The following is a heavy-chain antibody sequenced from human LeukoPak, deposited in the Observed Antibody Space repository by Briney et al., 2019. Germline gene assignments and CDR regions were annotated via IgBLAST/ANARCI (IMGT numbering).Heavy chain of an antibody. CDR1: GFNFRAYW. CDR2: ISSSSSYI. V-gene: IGHV3-21*01. J-gene: IGHJ5*02. Sequence: GGSLRLSCTTSGFNFRAYWMAWVRQAPGKGLEWVSSISSSSSYIYYADSVKGRFTISRDNAKNSLYLQMNSLRAEDTAVYYCARDGSSGPWGQGTLVTVSS. CDR3: ARDGSSGP. D-gene: IGHD6-19*01.